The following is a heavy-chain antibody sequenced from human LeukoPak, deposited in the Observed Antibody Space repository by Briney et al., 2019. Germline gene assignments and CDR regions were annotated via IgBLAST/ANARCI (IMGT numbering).Heavy chain of an antibody. CDR1: GYTFTRYD. CDR3: ERGLAGGYLNWFDP. Sequence: ASVKVSCKASGYTFTRYDINWVRQATGQGLEWMGWMNPNSGNTGYAQKFQGRVTIKRNTSINTAYRERSSLRFEDRAVFFCERGLAGGYLNWFDPWGQGTLVTVSS. V-gene: IGHV1-8*03. D-gene: IGHD1-26*01. CDR2: MNPNSGNT. J-gene: IGHJ5*02.